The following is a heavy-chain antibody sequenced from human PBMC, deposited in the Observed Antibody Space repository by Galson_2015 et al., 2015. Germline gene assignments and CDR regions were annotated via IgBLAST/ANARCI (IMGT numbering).Heavy chain of an antibody. J-gene: IGHJ3*02. V-gene: IGHV1-18*04. CDR1: GYSFTSYG. Sequence: QSGAEVKKPGESLKISCKGSGYSFTSYGISWVRQAPGQGLEWMGWISAYNGNTNYAQKLQGRVTMTTDTSTSTAYMELRSLRSDDTAVYYCAKGTYGAVEIWGQGTMVTVSS. CDR2: ISAYNGNT. CDR3: AKGTYGAVEI. D-gene: IGHD1-7*01.